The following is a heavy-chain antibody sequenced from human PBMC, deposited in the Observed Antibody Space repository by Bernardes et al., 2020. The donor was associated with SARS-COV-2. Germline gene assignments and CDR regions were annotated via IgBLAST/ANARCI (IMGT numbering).Heavy chain of an antibody. CDR3: AKDRQEVEITIFGVVTHLGYYYGMDV. V-gene: IGHV3-30*18. D-gene: IGHD3-3*01. CDR2: ISYDGSNK. J-gene: IGHJ6*02. Sequence: SLILSCAASGFTFSSYGMHWVRQAPGKGLEWVAVISYDGSNKYYADSVKGRFTISRDNSKNTLYLQMNSLRAEDTAVYYCAKDRQEVEITIFGVVTHLGYYYGMDVWGQGTTVTVSS. CDR1: GFTFSSYG.